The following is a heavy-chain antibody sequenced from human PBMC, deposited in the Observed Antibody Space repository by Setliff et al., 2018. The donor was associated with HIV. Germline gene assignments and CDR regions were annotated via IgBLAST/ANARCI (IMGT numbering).Heavy chain of an antibody. V-gene: IGHV4-38-2*02. D-gene: IGHD1-1*01. CDR3: ARDPRTIRAYY. CDR2: IYHSGTT. CDR1: GYSISSGYY. J-gene: IGHJ4*02. Sequence: SETLSLTCAVSGYSISSGYYWGWIRQPPGKGLEWVGSIYHSGTTYYNPSLKSRVTISVDTSKNQFSLKLSSVTAADTAVYYCARDPRTIRAYYWGRGTLVTVSS.